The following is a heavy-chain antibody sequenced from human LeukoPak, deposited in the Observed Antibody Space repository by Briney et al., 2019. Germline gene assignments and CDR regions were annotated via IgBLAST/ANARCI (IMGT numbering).Heavy chain of an antibody. CDR1: GGSISSYY. CDR2: VYYSGST. D-gene: IGHD1-1*01. CDR3: ARDSRTTTAFDI. Sequence: SETLSLTCTVSGGSISSYYWSWIRQPPGKGLEWIGYVYYSGSTNYNPSLKSRVTISVDTSKNQFSLKLSSVTAADTAVYHCARDSRTTTAFDIWGQGTMVTVSS. J-gene: IGHJ3*02. V-gene: IGHV4-59*01.